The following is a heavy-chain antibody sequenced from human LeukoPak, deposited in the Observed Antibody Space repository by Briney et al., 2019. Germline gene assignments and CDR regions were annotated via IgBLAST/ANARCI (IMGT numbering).Heavy chain of an antibody. J-gene: IGHJ4*02. CDR3: ARDAYYYHSTFDY. D-gene: IGHD3-22*01. Sequence: PGGSLRLSCAASGFSFSTYAMNWVRQAPGMGLDWVSQISSSGITIYYADSVNGRFTISRDNAKNSLYLQMNSLRAEDTAVYYCARDAYYYHSTFDYWGQGTLVTVSS. CDR1: GFSFSTYA. V-gene: IGHV3-48*03. CDR2: ISSSGITI.